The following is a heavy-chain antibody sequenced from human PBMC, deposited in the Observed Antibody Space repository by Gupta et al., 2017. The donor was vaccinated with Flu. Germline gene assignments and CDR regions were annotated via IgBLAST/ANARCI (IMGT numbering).Heavy chain of an antibody. Sequence: QAPGQGLEWMGRINPNSGDTNYAPKFQARVTMTRDTSISTAYMELSRLRSDVTAVYYCARDRACNRTTCHASNWYFDLWDRGTLLIVSS. D-gene: IGHD2-2*01. V-gene: IGHV1-2*06. CDR2: INPNSGDT. CDR3: ARDRACNRTTCHASNWYFDL. J-gene: IGHJ2*01.